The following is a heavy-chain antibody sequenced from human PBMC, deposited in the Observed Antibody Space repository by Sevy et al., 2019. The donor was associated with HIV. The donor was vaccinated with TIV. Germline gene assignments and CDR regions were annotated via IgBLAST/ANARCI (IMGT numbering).Heavy chain of an antibody. CDR1: GFSVSSNY. D-gene: IGHD3-16*01. CDR3: AREDIVLGEDNYYGMDV. CDR2: LYSGGRI. V-gene: IGHV3-53*01. Sequence: GGSLRLSCAASGFSVSSNYMSWVRQAPGKGPEWVSVLYSGGRISYVDSVQGRFTIYRYNSKNTLYLQMNSLRAEDTAVYYCAREDIVLGEDNYYGMDVWGQGTTVTVSS. J-gene: IGHJ6*02.